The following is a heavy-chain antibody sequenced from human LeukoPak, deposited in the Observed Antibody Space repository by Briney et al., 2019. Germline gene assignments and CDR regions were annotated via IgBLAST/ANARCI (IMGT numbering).Heavy chain of an antibody. CDR3: ASENGDYNAFDI. J-gene: IGHJ3*02. V-gene: IGHV1-69*04. CDR1: GGTFSSYG. D-gene: IGHD4-17*01. CDR2: IIPILAIP. Sequence: ASVKVSCKASGGTFSSYGINWMRQAPGQGLEWMGRIIPILAIPNYAQRFQGRVTITADKSTGTAYMELRSLRSEDTALYYCASENGDYNAFDIWGRGTMVTVSS.